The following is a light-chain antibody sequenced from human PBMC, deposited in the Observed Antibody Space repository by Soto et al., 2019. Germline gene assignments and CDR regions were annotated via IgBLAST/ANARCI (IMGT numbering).Light chain of an antibody. CDR3: RQYGRSLGFA. Sequence: EIVLTQSPGTLSLSPGERATLSCRASQSVSSNFLAWHQEKLGLAPRLLIYGASSRATGIPDRFSGSGSGTDFTLTISGLEPEDFAVYYCRQYGRSLGFAFGGGTKVDIK. J-gene: IGKJ4*01. CDR1: QSVSSNF. CDR2: GAS. V-gene: IGKV3-20*01.